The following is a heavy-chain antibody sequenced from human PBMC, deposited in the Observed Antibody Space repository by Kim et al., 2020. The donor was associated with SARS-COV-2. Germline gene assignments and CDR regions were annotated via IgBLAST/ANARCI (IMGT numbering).Heavy chain of an antibody. J-gene: IGHJ3*02. Sequence: PSLKSRVTISVDPSKNQFSLKLSSVTAADTAVYYCARRGFYGDYVSAFDIWGQGTMVTVSS. V-gene: IGHV4-59*08. D-gene: IGHD4-17*01. CDR3: ARRGFYGDYVSAFDI.